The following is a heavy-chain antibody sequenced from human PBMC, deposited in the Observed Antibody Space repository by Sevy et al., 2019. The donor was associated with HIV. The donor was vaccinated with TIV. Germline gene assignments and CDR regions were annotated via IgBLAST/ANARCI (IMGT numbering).Heavy chain of an antibody. CDR3: ARAYGKASTFSGDDS. CDR2: TRNKASSYTT. D-gene: IGHD3-3*01. V-gene: IGHV3-72*01. J-gene: IGHJ4*02. CDR1: GFTLSDHY. Sequence: GGSLRLSCAASGFTLSDHYMDWVRQAPGKGLEWVGRTRNKASSYTTEYAASVKGRFTISREDLKNSLNLQMNSLKTADTAVYFCARAYGKASTFSGDDSWGQGTLVTVSS.